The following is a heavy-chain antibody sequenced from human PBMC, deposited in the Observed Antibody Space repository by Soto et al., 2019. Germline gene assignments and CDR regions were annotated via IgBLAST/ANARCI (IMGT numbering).Heavy chain of an antibody. D-gene: IGHD6-6*01. CDR2: ISGSVGST. Sequence: GGSLRLSCAASGFTFSSYAMSWVRQAPGKGLEWVSAISGSVGSTYYADSVKGRFTIARDNSKNTLYLQMKSLRAEDTPVYYCAKDLVGAGSIAALPGYVMVVWGQGTTVTVSS. CDR3: AKDLVGAGSIAALPGYVMVV. V-gene: IGHV3-23*01. J-gene: IGHJ6*02. CDR1: GFTFSSYA.